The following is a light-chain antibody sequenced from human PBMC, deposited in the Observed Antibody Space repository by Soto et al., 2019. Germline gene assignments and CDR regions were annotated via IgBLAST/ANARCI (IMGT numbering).Light chain of an antibody. J-gene: IGLJ1*01. CDR3: SSYTSSSTF. CDR1: SRDVGGYNY. Sequence: QSALTQPASVSGSPGQSITISCTGTSRDVGGYNYVSWYQQDPGKAPKLMIYEVNNRPSGVSNRFSGSKSGNTASLTISGLQAEDEADYYCSSYTSSSTFFGTGTKVTVL. V-gene: IGLV2-14*01. CDR2: EVN.